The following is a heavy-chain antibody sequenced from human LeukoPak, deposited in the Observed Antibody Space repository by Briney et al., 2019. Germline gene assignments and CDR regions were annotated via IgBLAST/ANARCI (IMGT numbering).Heavy chain of an antibody. D-gene: IGHD1-26*01. CDR1: GGSFSGYY. J-gene: IGHJ4*02. CDR2: INHSGST. CDR3: ASSPVGATDY. Sequence: SETLSLTCAVYGGSFSGYYWSWIRQPPGKGLEWIGEINHSGSTNYNPSLKSRVTISVDTSKNQFSLKLSSVTAADTAVYYCASSPVGATDYWGQGTLVTISS. V-gene: IGHV4-34*01.